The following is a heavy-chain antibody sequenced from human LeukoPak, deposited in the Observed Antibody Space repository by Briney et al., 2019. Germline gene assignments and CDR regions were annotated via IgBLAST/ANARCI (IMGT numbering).Heavy chain of an antibody. CDR1: GFTFDDYA. D-gene: IGHD2-15*01. CDR3: VKGRFRTYSHFDN. CDR2: ISWNSGSI. J-gene: IGHJ4*02. Sequence: GRSLRLSCAASGFTFDDYAMHWVRQAPGKGLEWVSGISWNSGSISYADSVKGRFTISRDNAKNSLYLQMNSLRAEDTALYYCVKGRFRTYSHFDNWGQGTLVTVSS. V-gene: IGHV3-9*01.